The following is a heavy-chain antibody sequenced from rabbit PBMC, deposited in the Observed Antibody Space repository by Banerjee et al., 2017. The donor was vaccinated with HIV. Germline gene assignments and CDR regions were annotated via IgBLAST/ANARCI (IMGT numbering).Heavy chain of an antibody. CDR3: ARGYWTDGLHL. CDR2: IYTGSGSP. Sequence: QEQLEESGGDLVKPEGSLTLTCTASGFSFRSSYYMCWGRQAPGKGLELIACIYTGSGSPWYANRANGRFTISKASSTTVTLQMTSLTAADTATYFCARGYWTDGLHLWGPGTLVTVS. V-gene: IGHV1S45*01. J-gene: IGHJ4*01. D-gene: IGHD1-1*01. CDR1: GFSFRSSYY.